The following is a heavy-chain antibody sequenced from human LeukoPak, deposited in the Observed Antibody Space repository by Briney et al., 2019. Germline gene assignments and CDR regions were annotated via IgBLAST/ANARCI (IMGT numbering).Heavy chain of an antibody. D-gene: IGHD5-18*01. Sequence: GGSLRLSCAASGFTFSSYWMSWVRQAPGKGLEWVANIKQDGSEKYYVDSVKGRFTISRDNAKNSLYLQVNSLRAEDTAVYYCARDRPVDTAMVRYYYYYGMDVWGQGTTVTVSS. CDR2: IKQDGSEK. V-gene: IGHV3-7*01. CDR3: ARDRPVDTAMVRYYYYYGMDV. J-gene: IGHJ6*02. CDR1: GFTFSSYW.